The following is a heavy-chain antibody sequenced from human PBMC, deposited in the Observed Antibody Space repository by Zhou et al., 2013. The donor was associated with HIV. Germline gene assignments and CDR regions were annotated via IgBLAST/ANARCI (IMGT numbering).Heavy chain of an antibody. J-gene: IGHJ5*02. Sequence: QVQLVQSGAEVKKPGSSVKVSCKASGGTFSSYAISWVRQAPGQGLEWMGGIIPIFGTANYAQKFQGRVTITTDESTSTAYMELSSLRSEDTAVYYCARGWYYYGSGSQNWFDPGAREPWSPSPQ. V-gene: IGHV1-69*05. CDR3: ARGWYYYGSGSQNWFDP. CDR2: IIPIFGTA. CDR1: GGTFSSYA. D-gene: IGHD3-10*01.